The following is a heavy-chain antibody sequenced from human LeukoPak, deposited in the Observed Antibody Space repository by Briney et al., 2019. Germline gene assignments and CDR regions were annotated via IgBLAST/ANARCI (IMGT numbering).Heavy chain of an antibody. Sequence: RASVKVSCKASGGTFSSYAISWVRQAPGQGLEWMGGIIPIFGTANYAQKFQGRVTITADESTSTAYMELSSLRSEDTAVYYCARVVTRLREGKYHYDMDVWGQGTTVTVSS. J-gene: IGHJ6*02. V-gene: IGHV1-69*13. CDR2: IIPIFGTA. CDR3: ARVVTRLREGKYHYDMDV. CDR1: GGTFSSYA. D-gene: IGHD3-10*01.